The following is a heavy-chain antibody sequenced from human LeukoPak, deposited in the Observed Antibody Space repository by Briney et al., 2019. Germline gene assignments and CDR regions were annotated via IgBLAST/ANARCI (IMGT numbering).Heavy chain of an antibody. J-gene: IGHJ4*02. CDR2: ISYDGSNK. V-gene: IGHV3-30*03. CDR1: GFTFSSYG. CDR3: ARVQNDYGDYLTGGIDY. D-gene: IGHD4-17*01. Sequence: GGSLRLSCAASGFTFSSYGMHWVRQAPGKGLEWVAVISYDGSNKYYADSVKGRFTISRDNSKNTLYLQMNSLRAEDTAVYYCARVQNDYGDYLTGGIDYWGQGTLVTVSS.